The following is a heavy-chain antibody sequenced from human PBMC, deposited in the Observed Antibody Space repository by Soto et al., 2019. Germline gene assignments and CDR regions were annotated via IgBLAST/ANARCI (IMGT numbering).Heavy chain of an antibody. D-gene: IGHD7-27*01. CDR3: ARGPSGDKVHY. J-gene: IGHJ4*02. V-gene: IGHV4-30-4*01. Sequence: PSETLSLTCTVSGGAITSDYSCWGGIRQPPGEGLEWIGHIFDSGTTYTNPSLRSQVAISLDTSKNHFSLTLSSVTAADTAVYYCARGPSGDKVHYWGQGALVTVSS. CDR2: IFDSGTT. CDR1: GGAITSDYSC.